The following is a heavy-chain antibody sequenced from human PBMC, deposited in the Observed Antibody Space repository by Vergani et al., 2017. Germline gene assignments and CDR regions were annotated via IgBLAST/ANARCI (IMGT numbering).Heavy chain of an antibody. Sequence: EVQLVESGGGLVQPGGSLRLSCAASGFTFSSCSMNWVRQAPGKGLEWVSYISSSSSTIYYADSVKGRFTISRDNAKNSLYLQMNSLRAEDTAVYYCASLTSRRYYDSSGFGDAFDIWGQGTMVTVSS. CDR3: ASLTSRRYYDSSGFGDAFDI. D-gene: IGHD3-22*01. CDR1: GFTFSSCS. CDR2: ISSSSSTI. V-gene: IGHV3-48*01. J-gene: IGHJ3*02.